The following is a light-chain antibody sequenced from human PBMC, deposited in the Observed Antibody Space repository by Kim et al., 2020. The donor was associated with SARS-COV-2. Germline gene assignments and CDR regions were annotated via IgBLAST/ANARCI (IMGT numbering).Light chain of an antibody. V-gene: IGLV3-1*01. CDR3: QAWDSSTEV. Sequence: SYELTQPPSVSVSPGQTASITCSGDKLGHKYACWYQQKPGQSPVLVIYQDSKRPSGIPERFSGSNSGNTATLTISGTQAMDEADYYCQAWDSSTEVFGGGTQLTVL. CDR2: QDS. CDR1: KLGHKY. J-gene: IGLJ3*02.